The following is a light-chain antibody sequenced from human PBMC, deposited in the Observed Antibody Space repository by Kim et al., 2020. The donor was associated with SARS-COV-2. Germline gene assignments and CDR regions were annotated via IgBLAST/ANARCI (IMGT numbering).Light chain of an antibody. CDR3: QQYNNWPWT. Sequence: VSPGERAPLACRANENIGTYLAWYQQKPGQAPKFLISRASTRATGVPARFTGSGSGTEFTLTISSLQSEDFAVYHCQQYNNWPWTFGQGTKVDIK. J-gene: IGKJ1*01. V-gene: IGKV3-15*01. CDR2: RAS. CDR1: ENIGTY.